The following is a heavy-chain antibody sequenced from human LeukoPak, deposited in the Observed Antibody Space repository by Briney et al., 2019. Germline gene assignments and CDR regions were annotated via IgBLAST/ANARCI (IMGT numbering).Heavy chain of an antibody. Sequence: GGSLRLSCSASGFTFSSYSMHWVRQAPGKGLEYVSAISYTGGTTYYADSVKGRFTISRDDSKNTLYLQMSSLRAVDTAVYYCVQRGDAYNVWGQGTMVTVSS. CDR2: ISYTGGTT. V-gene: IGHV3-64D*06. D-gene: IGHD5-24*01. CDR3: VQRGDAYNV. CDR1: GFTFSSYS. J-gene: IGHJ4*02.